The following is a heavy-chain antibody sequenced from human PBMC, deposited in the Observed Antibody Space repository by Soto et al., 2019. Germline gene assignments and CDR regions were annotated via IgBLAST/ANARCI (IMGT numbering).Heavy chain of an antibody. V-gene: IGHV4-4*07. CDR3: ARDSNNWFQTEGMDV. Sequence: SEPKSLTCTVSVDSISTDSLSWIWRNRGQGLEWIGRIDASGNTNYKPSLKSSVTMSAETYKKQFSLKLTSVTAAETAVYYCARDSNNWFQTEGMDVWGQGTTVTVS. J-gene: IGHJ6*02. CDR1: VDSISTDS. D-gene: IGHD1-20*01. CDR2: IDASGNT.